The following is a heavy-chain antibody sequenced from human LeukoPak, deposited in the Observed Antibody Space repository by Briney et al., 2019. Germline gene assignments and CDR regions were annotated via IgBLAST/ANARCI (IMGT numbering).Heavy chain of an antibody. Sequence: GGSLRLSCVASRFTFIGYEMYWVRQAPGKGLEWVSYISSSGGTVYYADSVKGRFTISRDNAKSSLYLQMNSLRAEDTAVYYCARAVYCGSSPDYWGQGTLVTASS. J-gene: IGHJ4*02. CDR3: ARAVYCGSSPDY. CDR2: ISSSGGTV. V-gene: IGHV3-48*03. CDR1: RFTFIGYE. D-gene: IGHD4-23*01.